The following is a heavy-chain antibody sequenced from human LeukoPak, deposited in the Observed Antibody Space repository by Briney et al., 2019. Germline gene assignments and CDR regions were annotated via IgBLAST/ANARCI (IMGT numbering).Heavy chain of an antibody. V-gene: IGHV4-59*08. CDR1: GGSISSYY. D-gene: IGHD5-24*01. CDR2: IYYSGST. Sequence: SETLSPTCTVSGGSISSYYWSWIRQPPGKGLEWIGYIYYSGSTNYNPSLKSRVTISVDTSKNQFSLKLSSVTAADTAVYYCARHERYNWFDPWGQGTLVTVSS. CDR3: ARHERYNWFDP. J-gene: IGHJ5*02.